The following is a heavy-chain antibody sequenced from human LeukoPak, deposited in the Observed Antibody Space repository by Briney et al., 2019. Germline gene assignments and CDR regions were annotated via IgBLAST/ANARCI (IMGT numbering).Heavy chain of an antibody. CDR1: GFTFSSYW. J-gene: IGHJ4*02. V-gene: IGHV3-7*01. CDR2: IKQDGSEK. Sequence: GGSLRLSCAASGFTFSSYWMNWVRQAPGKGLEWVANIKQDGSEKYYVDSVKGRFTISRDNAKKSLYLQMNSLRAEDTAVYYCSRLAYCGGDCYSYYFDYWGKGTLVTVSS. D-gene: IGHD2-21*02. CDR3: SRLAYCGGDCYSYYFDY.